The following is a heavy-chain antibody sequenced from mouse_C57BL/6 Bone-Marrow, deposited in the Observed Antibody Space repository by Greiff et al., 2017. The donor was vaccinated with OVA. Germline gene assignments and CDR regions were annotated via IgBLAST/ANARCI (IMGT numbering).Heavy chain of an antibody. CDR3: TGPYYYGFAY. CDR1: GYTFTSYW. D-gene: IGHD1-1*01. V-gene: IGHV1-5*01. CDR2: IYPGNSDT. J-gene: IGHJ3*01. Sequence: VQLQQSGTVLARPGASVKMSCKTSGYTFTSYWMHWVKQRPGQGLEWIGAIYPGNSDTSYNQKFKGKAKLTAVTSASTAYMELSSLTNEDSAGYYCTGPYYYGFAYWGQGTLVTVSA.